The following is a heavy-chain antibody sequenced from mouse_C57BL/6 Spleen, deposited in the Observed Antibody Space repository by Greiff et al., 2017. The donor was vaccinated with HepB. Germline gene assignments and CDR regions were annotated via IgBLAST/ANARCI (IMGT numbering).Heavy chain of an antibody. D-gene: IGHD2-4*01. CDR3: ARGDDYDYYAMDY. V-gene: IGHV1-82*01. CDR1: GYAFSSSW. J-gene: IGHJ4*01. Sequence: QVQLQQSGPELVKPGASVKISCKASGYAFSSSWMNWVKQRPGKGLEWIGRIYPGDGDTNYNGKFKGKATLTADKSSSTAYMQLSSLTSEDSAVYFCARGDDYDYYAMDYWGQGTSVTVSS. CDR2: IYPGDGDT.